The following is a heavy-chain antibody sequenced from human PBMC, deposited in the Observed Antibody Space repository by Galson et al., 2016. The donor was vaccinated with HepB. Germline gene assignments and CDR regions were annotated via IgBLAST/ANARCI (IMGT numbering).Heavy chain of an antibody. CDR2: ISYDGSKK. V-gene: IGHV3-30*04. D-gene: IGHD2-15*01. Sequence: SLRLSCAASGFTFTKYAMHWVRQAPGKGLDWVAFISYDGSKKYYADSVKGRFTISRDNSKNTMYVQMNSLRADDTAVYLCAREAGYCSGGSCHWAAYFDLWGRGTLVTGSS. J-gene: IGHJ2*01. CDR3: AREAGYCSGGSCHWAAYFDL. CDR1: GFTFTKYA.